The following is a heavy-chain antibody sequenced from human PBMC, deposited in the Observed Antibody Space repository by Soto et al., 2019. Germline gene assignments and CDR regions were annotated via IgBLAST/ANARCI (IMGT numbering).Heavy chain of an antibody. CDR1: GYTFTSYY. D-gene: IGHD6-13*01. CDR3: ARAGIAAAFTLRHYGMDV. Sequence: ASVKVSCKASGYTFTSYYMHWVRQAPGQGLEWMGIINPSGGSTSYAQKFQGRVTMTRDTSTSTVYMELSSLRSEDTAVYYCARAGIAAAFTLRHYGMDVWGQGTTVTVSS. V-gene: IGHV1-46*01. CDR2: INPSGGST. J-gene: IGHJ6*02.